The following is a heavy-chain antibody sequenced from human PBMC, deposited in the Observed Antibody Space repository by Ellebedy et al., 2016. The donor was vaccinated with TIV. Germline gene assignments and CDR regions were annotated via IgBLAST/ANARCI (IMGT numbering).Heavy chain of an antibody. V-gene: IGHV3-30-3*01. J-gene: IGHJ4*02. CDR2: ISYDGSDK. CDR1: GFTFSSYA. D-gene: IGHD3-3*02. CDR3: AKDLHYWSAADY. Sequence: GGSLRLSCAASGFTFSSYAMSWVRQAPGKGPEWVAIISYDGSDKLYADSVKGRFTISRDNSKNTLYLQMTSLRAEDTAVYYCAKDLHYWSAADYWGQGTLVTVSS.